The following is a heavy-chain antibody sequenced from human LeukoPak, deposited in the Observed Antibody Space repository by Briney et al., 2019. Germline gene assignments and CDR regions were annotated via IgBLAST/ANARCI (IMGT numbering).Heavy chain of an antibody. CDR1: EFSVGSNY. CDR2: ISGSGGST. CDR3: AKVKSESGYSSSWYGSFDY. Sequence: GGSLRLSCAASEFSVGSNYMTWVRQAPGKGLEWVSAISGSGGSTYYADSVKGRFTISRDNSKNTLYLQMNSLRAEDTAVYYCAKVKSESGYSSSWYGSFDYWGQGTLVTVSS. D-gene: IGHD6-13*01. J-gene: IGHJ4*02. V-gene: IGHV3-23*01.